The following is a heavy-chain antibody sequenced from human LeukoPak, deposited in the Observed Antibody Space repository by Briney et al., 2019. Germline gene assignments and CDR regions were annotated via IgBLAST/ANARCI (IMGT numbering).Heavy chain of an antibody. V-gene: IGHV3-48*03. J-gene: IGHJ5*02. Sequence: PGGSLRLCCAASGFTFSTYEMNWVRQAPGKGLEWVSYISNSGRTIYYADSVKGRFTISRDNAKNSLYLQMNSLRAEDTALYNCARGNWFDPWGQGTLVTVSS. CDR1: GFTFSTYE. CDR3: ARGNWFDP. CDR2: ISNSGRTI.